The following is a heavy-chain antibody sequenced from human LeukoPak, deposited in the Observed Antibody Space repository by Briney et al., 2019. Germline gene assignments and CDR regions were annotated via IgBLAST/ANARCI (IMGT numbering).Heavy chain of an antibody. CDR3: ARGRGNYDFWSGYGY. D-gene: IGHD3-3*01. CDR2: INHSGST. Sequence: PSETLSLTCAVYGGSFSGYYWSRIRQPPGKGLEWIGEINHSGSTNYNPSLKSRVTISVDTSKNQFSLKLSSVTAADTAVYYCARGRGNYDFWSGYGYWGQGTLVTVSS. CDR1: GGSFSGYY. J-gene: IGHJ4*02. V-gene: IGHV4-34*01.